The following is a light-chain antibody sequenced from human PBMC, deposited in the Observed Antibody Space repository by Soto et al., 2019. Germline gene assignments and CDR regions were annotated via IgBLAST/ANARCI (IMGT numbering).Light chain of an antibody. Sequence: DIVMTQSPDSLTLSLGERATINCKSSQSVFSRVRNKNYLGWFQQKPGQTPRLLIYWASTRESGVSDRFSGSGSGTDFTLTIDSLQAEDVAVYYCQQYYTTPTWTFGQGTKVDI. V-gene: IGKV4-1*01. J-gene: IGKJ1*01. CDR1: QSVFSRVRNKNY. CDR3: QQYYTTPTWT. CDR2: WAS.